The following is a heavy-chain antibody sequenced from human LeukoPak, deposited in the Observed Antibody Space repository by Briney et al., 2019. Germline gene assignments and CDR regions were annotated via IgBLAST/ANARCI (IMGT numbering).Heavy chain of an antibody. CDR3: ASQGDYDYVWGVV. CDR1: GFTFSSYA. J-gene: IGHJ4*02. CDR2: ISYDGSNK. V-gene: IGHV3-30-3*01. D-gene: IGHD3-16*01. Sequence: PGRSLRLSCAASGFTFSSYAMHWVRQAPGKGLEWVAVISYDGSNKYYADSVKGRFTISRDNSKNTLYLQMNSLRAEDTAVYYCASQGDYDYVWGVVWGQGTLVTVSS.